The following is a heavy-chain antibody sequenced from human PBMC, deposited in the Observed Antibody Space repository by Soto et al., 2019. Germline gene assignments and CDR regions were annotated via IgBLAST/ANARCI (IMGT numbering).Heavy chain of an antibody. V-gene: IGHV3-30-3*01. Sequence: QVQLVESEGGVVQPGRSLRLSCAASGFTISKYALHWVRQAPGKGLEWVAAISDDGSSEYYADSVRGRLTVSRDNAKNTLYLQMISVRPEDTAVYYCARDDSISWSTSYGMDVWGQGTAVAVSS. D-gene: IGHD6-13*01. CDR3: ARDDSISWSTSYGMDV. J-gene: IGHJ6*02. CDR2: ISDDGSSE. CDR1: GFTISKYA.